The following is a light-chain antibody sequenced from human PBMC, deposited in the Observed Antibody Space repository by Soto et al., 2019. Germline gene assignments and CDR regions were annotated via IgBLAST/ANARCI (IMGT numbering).Light chain of an antibody. J-gene: IGLJ3*02. CDR3: VLYMGRGIWV. Sequence: QAVVTQEPSFSVSPGGTVTLTCGLSSGSVSTSYYPSWYQQTPGQAPRTLIFSTNTRSSGVPGRFSGSILGNKAALTITGAQADDESDYYCVLYMGRGIWVFGGGTKLTVL. V-gene: IGLV8-61*01. CDR2: STN. CDR1: SGSVSTSYY.